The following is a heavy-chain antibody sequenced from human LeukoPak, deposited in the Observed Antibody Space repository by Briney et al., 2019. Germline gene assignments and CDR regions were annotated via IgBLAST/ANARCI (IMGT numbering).Heavy chain of an antibody. V-gene: IGHV3-30*18. Sequence: GGSLRLSYAASGFTFSSYGMHWVRQAPGKGLEWVAVISYDGGNKYYADSVKGRFTISRDNSKNTLYLQMNSLRAEDTAVYYCANRAVADDYWGQGTLVTVSS. J-gene: IGHJ4*02. D-gene: IGHD6-19*01. CDR2: ISYDGGNK. CDR3: ANRAVADDY. CDR1: GFTFSSYG.